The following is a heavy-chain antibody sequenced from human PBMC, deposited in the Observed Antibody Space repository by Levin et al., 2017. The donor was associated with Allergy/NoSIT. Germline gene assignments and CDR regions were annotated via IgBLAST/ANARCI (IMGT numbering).Heavy chain of an antibody. CDR2: IHYTGYT. J-gene: IGHJ5*02. CDR1: GGSISSYY. D-gene: IGHD2-2*01. Sequence: SETLSLTCTVSGGSISSYYWSWIRQSPGKRPEWIGYIHYTGYTNYSPSLKSRVTISLDTSKNQFSLKLTSVTAADTAVYSCARSAHVTVIPAAIFAFDPWSQGILVTVSS. CDR3: ARSAHVTVIPAAIFAFDP. V-gene: IGHV4-59*08.